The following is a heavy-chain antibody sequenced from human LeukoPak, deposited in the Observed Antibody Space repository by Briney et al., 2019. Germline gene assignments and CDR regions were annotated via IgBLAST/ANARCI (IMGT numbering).Heavy chain of an antibody. CDR2: ISGSGGST. D-gene: IGHD6-13*01. V-gene: IGHV3-23*01. CDR1: GFTFSSYA. J-gene: IGHJ4*02. CDR3: AKDPSRPGIAAAGTRY. Sequence: GGSLRLSCAASGFTFSSYAMSWVRQAPGKGLEWVSAISGSGGSTYYADSVKGRFTISRDNSKNTLYLQMNSLRAEDTAVYYCAKDPSRPGIAAAGTRYWGQGTLVTVSS.